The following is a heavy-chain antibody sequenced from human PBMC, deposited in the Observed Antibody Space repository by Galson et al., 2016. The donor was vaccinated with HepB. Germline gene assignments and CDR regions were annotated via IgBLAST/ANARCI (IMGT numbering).Heavy chain of an antibody. CDR3: ARALHSGLGY. J-gene: IGHJ4*02. V-gene: IGHV3-7*03. D-gene: IGHD1-26*01. CDR1: GFTFSTSW. Sequence: SLRLSCAASGFTFSTSWMTWVRQAPGEGLEWVANIEPDGSEQYYVDSVKGRFTISRDNAKNSLYLQMNSLRAEDTAVYYCARALHSGLGYWGQGTLVTVSS. CDR2: IEPDGSEQ.